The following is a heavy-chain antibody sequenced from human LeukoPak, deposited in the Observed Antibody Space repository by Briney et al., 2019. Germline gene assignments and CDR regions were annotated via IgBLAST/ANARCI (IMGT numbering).Heavy chain of an antibody. V-gene: IGHV1-46*01. CDR2: INPSGGST. Sequence: GASVKVSCKASGYTFTSYYMHWVRQAPRQGLEWMAIINPSGGSTSYAQKFQGRVTMTRDTSTTTVYMELSSLRSEDTAVYYCARDFRPSYDSSGYYHPGDNWGQGTLVTVSS. CDR3: ARDFRPSYDSSGYYHPGDN. J-gene: IGHJ4*02. CDR1: GYTFTSYY. D-gene: IGHD3-22*01.